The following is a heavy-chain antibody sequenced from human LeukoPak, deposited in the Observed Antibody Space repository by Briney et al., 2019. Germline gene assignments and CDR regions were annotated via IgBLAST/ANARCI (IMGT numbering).Heavy chain of an antibody. CDR1: GGSFSGYY. V-gene: IGHV4-34*01. CDR2: INHSGST. J-gene: IGHJ6*03. Sequence: SETLSLTCAVYGGSFSGYYWSWIRQPPGKGLEWIGEINHSGSTNYNPSLKSRVTISVDTSKNQFSLKLSSVTAADTAVYYCARKSTMVRGVIVHRYYYYMDVWGKGTTVTVSS. CDR3: ARKSTMVRGVIVHRYYYYMDV. D-gene: IGHD3-10*01.